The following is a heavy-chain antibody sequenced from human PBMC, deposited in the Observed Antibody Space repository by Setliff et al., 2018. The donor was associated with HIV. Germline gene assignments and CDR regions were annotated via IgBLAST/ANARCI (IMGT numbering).Heavy chain of an antibody. CDR3: AKGYNADWYFFDY. V-gene: IGHV3-23*01. CDR2: ISGLSNVR. J-gene: IGHJ4*02. D-gene: IGHD1-20*01. Sequence: GGSLRLSCAASGFTFSSYAMSWVRQAPGKGLEWVSAISGLSNVRNYADSVKGRFTISRDNSKNTLFLQVSSLRAEDTAVYYCAKGYNADWYFFDYWGQGTLVTVSS. CDR1: GFTFSSYA.